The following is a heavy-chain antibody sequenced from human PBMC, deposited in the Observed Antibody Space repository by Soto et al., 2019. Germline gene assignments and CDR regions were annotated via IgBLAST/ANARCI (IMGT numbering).Heavy chain of an antibody. V-gene: IGHV3-23*01. J-gene: IGHJ4*02. CDR1: GFTFSSYA. CDR3: AARSYCNVGRGYWPDY. D-gene: IGHD2-15*01. CDR2: SSPSGSNT. Sequence: EVQLLESGGDLVQPGGSLRLSCAASGFTFSSYAMSWVRQAPGKGLEWVSVSSPSGSNTYYADSVKGRFTIARDTSKDTLYLQMNNLKAEDTAVYYCAARSYCNVGRGYWPDYWGQGTLVTVSS.